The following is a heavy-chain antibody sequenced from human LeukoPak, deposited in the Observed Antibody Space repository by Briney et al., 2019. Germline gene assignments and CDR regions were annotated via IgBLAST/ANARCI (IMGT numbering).Heavy chain of an antibody. D-gene: IGHD3-3*01. CDR2: ISGSGGST. J-gene: IGHJ4*02. Sequence: PGGSLRLSCAASGFTFSSYAMSWVRQAPGKGLEWVSAISGSGGSTYYADSVKGRFTISRDNSKNTLYLQMNSLRAEDTAVYYCARTPTITIFGVGCFDYWGQGTLVTVSS. CDR3: ARTPTITIFGVGCFDY. V-gene: IGHV3-23*01. CDR1: GFTFSSYA.